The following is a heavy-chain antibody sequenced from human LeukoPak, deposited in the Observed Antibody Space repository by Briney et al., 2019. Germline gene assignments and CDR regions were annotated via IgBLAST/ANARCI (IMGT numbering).Heavy chain of an antibody. CDR2: IHYSGTT. D-gene: IGHD3-10*01. V-gene: IGHV4-31*02. J-gene: IGHJ6*02. CDR1: GDSISVGDYY. Sequence: SQTLSLTCTVSGDSISVGDYYWTWIRQHPGKGLEWIGYIHYSGTTYSNPSLNSRVSISVDTSKNQFSLRLSSVTVADTAVYYCARDMGLPRQIYEMDVWGQGTTVTVSS. CDR3: ARDMGLPRQIYEMDV.